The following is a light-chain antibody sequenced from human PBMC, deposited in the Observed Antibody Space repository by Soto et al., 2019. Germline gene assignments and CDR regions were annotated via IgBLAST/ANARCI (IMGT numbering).Light chain of an antibody. J-gene: IGKJ5*01. V-gene: IGKV2-28*01. CDR1: QSLLHSNGNNY. CDR3: MQALQTPLT. CDR2: LGS. Sequence: DIVMTQSPLSLPVTPGEPASISCRSSQSLLHSNGNNYFDWYLQKPGQSPQLLIYLGSNRASGVPDRFSGSGSGTDFTLKISRVEAEYVVVYYCMQALQTPLTFGQGTRLEIK.